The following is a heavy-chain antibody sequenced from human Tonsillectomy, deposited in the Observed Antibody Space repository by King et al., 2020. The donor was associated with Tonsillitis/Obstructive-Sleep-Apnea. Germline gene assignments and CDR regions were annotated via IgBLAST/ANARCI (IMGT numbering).Heavy chain of an antibody. Sequence: VQLVESGGGVVQPGRSLRLSCAVSGFTFNAYSMHWVRQAPGRGLEWVALISYDDGSDKYYADSVKGRFTISRDNSKNTLYLQINSLRPEDTAVYYCAGGEHYGGTFYFWGQGTLLTVPS. CDR3: AGGEHYGGTFYF. CDR1: GFTFNAYS. J-gene: IGHJ4*02. CDR2: ISYDDGSDK. V-gene: IGHV3-30*04. D-gene: IGHD4-23*01.